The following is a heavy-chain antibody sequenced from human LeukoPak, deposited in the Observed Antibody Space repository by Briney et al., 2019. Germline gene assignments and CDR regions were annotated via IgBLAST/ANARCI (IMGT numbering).Heavy chain of an antibody. CDR3: AREGDAYKDFDY. Sequence: ASVKVSCKASGYTFTSYAMNWVRQAPGQGLEWMGVINPRSGSTTYAQNFQGTVTMTRDTSTSTVYVELSSLRSEDTAVYYCAREGDAYKDFDYWGQGTLVTVSS. CDR2: INPRSGST. J-gene: IGHJ4*02. CDR1: GYTFTSYA. D-gene: IGHD5-24*01. V-gene: IGHV1-46*01.